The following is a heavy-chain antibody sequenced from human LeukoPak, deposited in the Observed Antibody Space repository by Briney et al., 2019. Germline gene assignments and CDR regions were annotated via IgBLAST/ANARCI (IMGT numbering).Heavy chain of an antibody. CDR1: GFTFSGYT. Sequence: PGGSLRLSCAASGFTFSGYTMNWVRQAPGKGLEWVASISTTSSAIYYADSVKGRFTISRDNSKNTLYLQMSSLRVEDTAVYYCVRLGGNDSDYWGQGTLVTVSS. J-gene: IGHJ4*02. CDR3: VRLGGNDSDY. D-gene: IGHD1-26*01. CDR2: ISTTSSAI. V-gene: IGHV3-48*01.